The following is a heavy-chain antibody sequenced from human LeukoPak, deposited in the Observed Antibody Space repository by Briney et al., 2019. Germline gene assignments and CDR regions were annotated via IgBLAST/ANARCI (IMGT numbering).Heavy chain of an antibody. D-gene: IGHD1-7*01. V-gene: IGHV3-23*01. CDR2: ISASGYST. J-gene: IGHJ4*02. CDR1: GFTFSSYA. CDR3: AKDVYNWNFYFDY. Sequence: GSLRLSXXXXGFTFSSYAMSWVRQAPGKGLEWVSAISASGYSTYYADSVKGRFTISRDNSKKTLYLQMNSLRAEDTAIFYCAKDVYNWNFYFDYWGQGTLVTVSS.